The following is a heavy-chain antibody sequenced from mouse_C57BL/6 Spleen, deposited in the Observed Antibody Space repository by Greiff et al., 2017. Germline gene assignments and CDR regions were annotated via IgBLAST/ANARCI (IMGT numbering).Heavy chain of an antibody. J-gene: IGHJ3*01. Sequence: QVQLQQSGAELVKPGASVKISCKASGYAFSSYWMNWVKQRPGKGLEWIGQIYPGDGDINYNGKFKGKATLTAYKSSSTAYMQLSSLTSEDSAVYFCASLGGQAWFAYWGQGTLVTVSA. CDR1: GYAFSSYW. CDR2: IYPGDGDI. CDR3: ASLGGQAWFAY. D-gene: IGHD4-1*01. V-gene: IGHV1-80*01.